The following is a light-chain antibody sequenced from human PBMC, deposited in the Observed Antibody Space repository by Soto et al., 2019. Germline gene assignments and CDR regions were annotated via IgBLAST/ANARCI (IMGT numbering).Light chain of an antibody. J-gene: IGLJ1*01. V-gene: IGLV1-47*01. CDR3: AAWDDNLSGFYV. Sequence: QSVLTQPPSASGTPGQRVTISCSGGSSNIGTYYVDWYQQLPGTAPKLLIHRNGQRPSGVPDRFSGSKSGTSASLAISGLRSEDEADYYCAAWDDNLSGFYVFGTGTKV. CDR1: SSNIGTYY. CDR2: RNG.